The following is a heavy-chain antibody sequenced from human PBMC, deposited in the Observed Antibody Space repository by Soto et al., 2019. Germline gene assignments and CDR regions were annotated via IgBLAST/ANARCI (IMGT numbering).Heavy chain of an antibody. CDR1: GYTFTSYY. D-gene: IGHD6-13*01. J-gene: IGHJ5*02. CDR3: ARGLSYSSSWYLAMGLWFDP. V-gene: IGHV1-46*01. Sequence: ASVKVSCKASGYTFTSYYMHWVRQAPGQGLEWMGIINPSGGSTSYAQKFQGRVTMTRDTSTSTVYMELSSLRSEDTAVYYCARGLSYSSSWYLAMGLWFDPWGQVTLVTVSS. CDR2: INPSGGST.